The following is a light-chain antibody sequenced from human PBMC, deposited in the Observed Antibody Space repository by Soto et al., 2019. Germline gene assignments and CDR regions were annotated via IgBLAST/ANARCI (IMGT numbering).Light chain of an antibody. CDR1: NSDVGTYNY. CDR2: DVS. J-gene: IGLJ1*01. CDR3: CSYAGRYIYV. Sequence: QSVLAQPRSVSGSPGQSVTISCTGTNSDVGTYNYVSWYQQHPGKAPKLMIYDVSKRPSGVPDRFSGSKSGNTASLTISGLQAEDEADYYCCSYAGRYIYVFGTGTNVTVL. V-gene: IGLV2-11*01.